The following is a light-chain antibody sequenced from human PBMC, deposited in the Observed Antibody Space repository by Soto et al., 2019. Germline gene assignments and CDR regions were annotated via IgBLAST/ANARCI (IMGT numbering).Light chain of an antibody. CDR3: SSYTTSTSFIL. CDR1: STDFVSYNR. V-gene: IGLV2-18*02. CDR2: EVS. Sequence: QSALTQTPSVSGSPGQSVTISCTGTSTDFVSYNRVSWYQQPPGTAPKLMIYEVSKRPSGVPDRFSGSKSGNTASLTISGLQAEDEAYYYCSSYTTSTSFILFGGGTKLTVL. J-gene: IGLJ2*01.